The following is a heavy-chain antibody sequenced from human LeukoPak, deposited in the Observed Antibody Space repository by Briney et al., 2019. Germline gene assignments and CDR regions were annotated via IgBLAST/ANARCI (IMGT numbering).Heavy chain of an antibody. CDR3: ARHSGSYQRAFDY. CDR2: IKQDGGEK. J-gene: IGHJ4*02. D-gene: IGHD1-26*01. Sequence: GGSLRLSCAASGFTSSSYWMSWVRQAPGKGLEWVANIKQDGGEKHYVDSVKGRFTISRDNAKNSLYLQMNSLRVEDTAVYYCARHSGSYQRAFDYWGRGTLVTVSS. CDR1: GFTSSSYW. V-gene: IGHV3-7*01.